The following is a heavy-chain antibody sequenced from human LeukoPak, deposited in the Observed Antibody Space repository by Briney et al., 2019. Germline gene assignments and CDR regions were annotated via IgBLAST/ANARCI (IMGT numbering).Heavy chain of an antibody. CDR3: ARQGSGYINY. CDR1: GYSFTTSW. D-gene: IGHD6-19*01. CDR2: IYPADSDT. V-gene: IGHV5-51*01. J-gene: IGHJ4*02. Sequence: GESLKISCKGSGYSFTTSWIGWVRQMPGKGLEWMGNIYPADSDTRYSPSFQGQVTISADKSITTAYLQWSSLKASDTAMYYCARQGSGYINYWGQGTLVTVSS.